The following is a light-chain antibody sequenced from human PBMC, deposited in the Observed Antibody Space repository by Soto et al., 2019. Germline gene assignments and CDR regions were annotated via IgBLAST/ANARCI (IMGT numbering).Light chain of an antibody. CDR1: SSDVGGYNY. Sequence: QSALTQPASVSGSPGQSITISCTGTSSDVGGYNYVSWYQQHPGKGPKLMIYDVSNRPSGVSNRFSGSKSGNTASLTISGLQAEDEADYYCSSYTSSSTLYVFGTGTKLTVL. V-gene: IGLV2-14*01. J-gene: IGLJ1*01. CDR3: SSYTSSSTLYV. CDR2: DVS.